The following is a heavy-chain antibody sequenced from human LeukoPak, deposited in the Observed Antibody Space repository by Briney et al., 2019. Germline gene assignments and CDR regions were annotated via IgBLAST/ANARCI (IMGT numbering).Heavy chain of an antibody. CDR2: IYSGGGT. D-gene: IGHD3-22*01. V-gene: IGHV3-66*01. CDR3: ARNYYDSSAYYYFDY. J-gene: IGHJ4*02. Sequence: PGGSLRLSCAASGFTVSNSYMNWVRQAQGKGLEWVSLIYSGGGTYYTDSVKGRFTISRDNSKNTLYLQMNSLRAEDTAVYYCARNYYDSSAYYYFDYWGQGTLVTVSS. CDR1: GFTVSNSY.